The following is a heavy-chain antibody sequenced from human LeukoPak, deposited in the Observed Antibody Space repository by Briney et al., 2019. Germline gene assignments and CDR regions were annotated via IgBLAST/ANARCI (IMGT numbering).Heavy chain of an antibody. D-gene: IGHD5-12*01. CDR1: GYTFTGYY. CDR2: INPNSGGT. CDR3: ARMHYSGYDPNWFDP. V-gene: IGHV1-2*02. J-gene: IGHJ5*02. Sequence: VASVKVSCKASGYTFTGYYMHWVRQAPGQGLEWMGWINPNSGGTNYAQKFQGRVTMTRDTSISTAYMELSRLRSDDTAVYYCARMHYSGYDPNWFDPWGQGTLVTVSS.